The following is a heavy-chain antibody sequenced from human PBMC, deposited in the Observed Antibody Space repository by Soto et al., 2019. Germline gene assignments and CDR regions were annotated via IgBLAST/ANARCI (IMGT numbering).Heavy chain of an antibody. Sequence: QVQLVQSGAEVKKPGASVKVSCKASGYTFTGYYMHWVRQAPGQGLEWMGWINPNSGGTNYAQKFQGWVTMTRDTSISTACMELSTQRYDDTAVYYCARDPAAAADEYYYGIDAWGQGTTVTFSS. J-gene: IGHJ6*02. CDR1: GYTFTGYY. CDR3: ARDPAAAADEYYYGIDA. D-gene: IGHD6-13*01. V-gene: IGHV1-2*04. CDR2: INPNSGGT.